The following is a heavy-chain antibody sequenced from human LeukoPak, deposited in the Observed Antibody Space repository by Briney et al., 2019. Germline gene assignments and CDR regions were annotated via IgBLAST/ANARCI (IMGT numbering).Heavy chain of an antibody. J-gene: IGHJ4*02. CDR1: GFTFGDYA. Sequence: GRSLRLSCTASGFTFGDYAMSCVRQAPGKGLEWVGFIRSKAYGGTTEYAASVKGRFTISRDDSKSIAYLQMNSLKTEDTAVYYCTRDIRTYYYGSGSYWGQGTLVTVSS. D-gene: IGHD3-10*01. CDR2: IRSKAYGGTT. V-gene: IGHV3-49*04. CDR3: TRDIRTYYYGSGSY.